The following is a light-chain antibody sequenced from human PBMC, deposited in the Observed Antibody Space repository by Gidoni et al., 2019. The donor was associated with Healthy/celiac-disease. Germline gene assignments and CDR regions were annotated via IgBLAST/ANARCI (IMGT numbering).Light chain of an antibody. CDR1: QSLLHSNGYNY. V-gene: IGKV2-28*01. J-gene: IGKJ5*01. Sequence: EIVMTQSPLSLPVTPGEPASIACRSSQSLLHSNGYNYLDWYLQKPGQSPQLLIYLGSSRASGVPDRFSGSGSGTDFTLKISRVEAEDVGVYYCMQALQTLSITFGQGTRLEIK. CDR3: MQALQTLSIT. CDR2: LGS.